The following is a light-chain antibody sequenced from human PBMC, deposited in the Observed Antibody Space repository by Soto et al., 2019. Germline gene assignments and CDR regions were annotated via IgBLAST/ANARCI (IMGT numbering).Light chain of an antibody. V-gene: IGKV1-5*03. Sequence: DIQMTQSPSTLSGSVGDRVTITCRASQTISSWLAWYQQKPGKAPKLLIYKASTLKSGVPSRFSGSGSGTEFTLTISRLEPEDFAVYYCQQYGNSPGTFGQGTKVDIK. CDR3: QQYGNSPGT. CDR1: QTISSW. CDR2: KAS. J-gene: IGKJ1*01.